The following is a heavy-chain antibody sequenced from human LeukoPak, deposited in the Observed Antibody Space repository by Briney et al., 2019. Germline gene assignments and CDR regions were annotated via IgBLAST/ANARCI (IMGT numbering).Heavy chain of an antibody. V-gene: IGHV4-59*01. J-gene: IGHJ2*01. Sequence: PSETLSPTCTVSGGSISSYYWSWIRQPPGKGLEWIGYIYYSGSTNYNPSLKSRVTISVDTSKNQFSLKLSSVTAADTAVYYCARDSGYDPYWYFDLWGRGTLVTVSS. CDR3: ARDSGYDPYWYFDL. CDR2: IYYSGST. CDR1: GGSISSYY. D-gene: IGHD5-12*01.